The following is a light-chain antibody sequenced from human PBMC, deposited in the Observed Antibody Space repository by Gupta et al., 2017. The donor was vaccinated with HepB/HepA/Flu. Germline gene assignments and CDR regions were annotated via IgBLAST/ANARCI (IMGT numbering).Light chain of an antibody. Sequence: QSALPQPASVSGSPGQSIPISCTGTSTDVGNYNLVSWYQQRPGEVPQVIIYEVTERPSGLSTRFSGSKSGNTASLTISGLQPDDEADYYGCSYAGGLHVFGTGTKVSVL. J-gene: IGLJ1*01. CDR1: STDVGNYNL. CDR3: CSYAGGLHV. V-gene: IGLV2-23*02. CDR2: EVT.